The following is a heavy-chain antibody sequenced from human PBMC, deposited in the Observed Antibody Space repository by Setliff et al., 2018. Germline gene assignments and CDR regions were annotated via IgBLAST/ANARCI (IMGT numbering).Heavy chain of an antibody. J-gene: IGHJ5*02. D-gene: IGHD2-21*02. CDR3: ARDSYCGGDCYGAGWFDP. V-gene: IGHV1-18*01. CDR2: ISAYNGNT. CDR1: GYTFTSYG. Sequence: ASVKVSCKASGYTFTSYGISWVRQAPGQGLEWMGWISAYNGNTNYAQKLQGRVTITADKSTSTAYMELSSLRSEDTAVYYCARDSYCGGDCYGAGWFDPWGQGTLVTVSS.